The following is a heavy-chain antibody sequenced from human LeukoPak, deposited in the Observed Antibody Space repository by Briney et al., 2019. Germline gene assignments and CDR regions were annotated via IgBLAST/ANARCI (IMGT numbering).Heavy chain of an antibody. D-gene: IGHD4-17*01. CDR3: AKDPSDDYGDYGEGGIDY. CDR1: GFTFNSYA. Sequence: PGGSLRLSCAASGFTFNSYAMHWVRQAPGKGLEWVAVISYDGSNKNHAGSVKGRVTISRDNSKNTLFLQMNSLRVEDTAVYYCAKDPSDDYGDYGEGGIDYWGQGTLVTVSS. V-gene: IGHV3-30*04. CDR2: ISYDGSNK. J-gene: IGHJ4*02.